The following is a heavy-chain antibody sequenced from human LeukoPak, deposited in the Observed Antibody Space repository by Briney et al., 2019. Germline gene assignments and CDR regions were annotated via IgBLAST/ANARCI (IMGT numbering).Heavy chain of an antibody. CDR2: IYGDTDT. J-gene: IGHJ4*02. CDR3: ARDLSY. CDR1: GFTVSNSY. Sequence: GGSLRLSCAVSGFTVSNSYMHWVRQAPGKGLDWVSVIYGDTDTYYAHSVKGRFTISRDNSKNTLFLQMNSLRVEDTAVYYCARDLSYWGQGILVTVSS. V-gene: IGHV3-53*01.